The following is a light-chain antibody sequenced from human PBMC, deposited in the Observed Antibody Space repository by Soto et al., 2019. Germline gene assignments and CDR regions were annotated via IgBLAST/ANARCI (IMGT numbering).Light chain of an antibody. J-gene: IGLJ3*02. V-gene: IGLV1-44*01. CDR3: TAWDDSLNGVV. CDR1: SSNIGSNT. CDR2: IGT. Sequence: QSVLTQPPSASGTPGQSVIISCSGSSSNIGSNTVNWYQRLPGTAPKLLIFIGTHRPSGVPDRFSGSKSGTSASLAISGLQSEDEADYYCTAWDDSLNGVVFGGGTKLTVL.